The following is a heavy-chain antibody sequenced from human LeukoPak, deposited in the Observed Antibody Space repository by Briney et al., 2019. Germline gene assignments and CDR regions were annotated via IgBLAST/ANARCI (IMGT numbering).Heavy chain of an antibody. J-gene: IGHJ4*02. D-gene: IGHD1-26*01. V-gene: IGHV4-59*01. Sequence: LETLSLTCAVYGGSFSGYYWSWIRQPPGKGLEWIGYIYYSGSTNYNPSLKSRVTISVDTSKNQFSLKLSSVTAADTAVYYGARSASGSYLFDYRGQGTLVTVSS. CDR3: ARSASGSYLFDY. CDR2: IYYSGST. CDR1: GGSFSGYY.